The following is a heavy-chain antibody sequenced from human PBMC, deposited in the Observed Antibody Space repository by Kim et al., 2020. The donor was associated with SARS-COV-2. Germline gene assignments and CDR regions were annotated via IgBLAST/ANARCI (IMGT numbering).Heavy chain of an antibody. CDR1: GFNVNNYA. J-gene: IGHJ4*02. CDR2: ISADGAVT. CDR3: AKDACDYSYGYNCHFAAEPSFDY. Sequence: GGSLRLSCVASGFNVNNYAMHWVRQAPGKRLEWVSLISADGAVTHYPESVKGRFTISRDNSKNSLFLQMDTLRTEDTALYYCAKDACDYSYGYNCHFAAEPSFDYWGQGTLVSVSS. V-gene: IGHV3-43*02. D-gene: IGHD5-18*01.